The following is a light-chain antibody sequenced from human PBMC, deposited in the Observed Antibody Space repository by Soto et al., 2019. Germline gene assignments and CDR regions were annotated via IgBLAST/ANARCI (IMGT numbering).Light chain of an antibody. V-gene: IGKV1-39*01. J-gene: IGKJ1*01. CDR2: AAS. CDR3: QQSYSTPWT. CDR1: QSISSY. Sequence: DIQITPSPSSLSASLGDRVTTTCPASQSISSYLNWYQQKPGKAPKLLIYAASSLQSGVPSRFSGSGSGTDFTLTISSLQPEDFATYYCQQSYSTPWTFGQGTKVDI.